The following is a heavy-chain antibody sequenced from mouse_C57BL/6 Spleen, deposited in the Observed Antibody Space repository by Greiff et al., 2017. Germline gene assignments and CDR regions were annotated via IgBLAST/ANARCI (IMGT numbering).Heavy chain of an antibody. V-gene: IGHV8-12*01. CDR2: IYWDDDK. CDR3: ARRDSSWFAY. CDR1: GFSLRTSGMG. D-gene: IGHD3-1*01. Sequence: QVQLKESGPGILQSSPTLSLTCSFSGFSLRTSGMGVSWIRQPSGKGLEWLAHIYWDDDKRYNPSLKSRLTISKDTSRNQVFLKITSVDTADTATYYCARRDSSWFAYWGQGTLVTVSA. J-gene: IGHJ3*01.